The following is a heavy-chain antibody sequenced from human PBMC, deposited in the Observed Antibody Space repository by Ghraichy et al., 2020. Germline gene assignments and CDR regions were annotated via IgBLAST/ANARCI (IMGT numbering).Heavy chain of an antibody. D-gene: IGHD2-2*01. CDR2: INSDGSST. Sequence: GGSLRLSCVASGFTFSSYWMHWVRQAPGKGLVWVSRINSDGSSTSYADSVKGRFTISRDNAKNTLYLQMNSLRAEDTAVYYCARAERYCSSTSCYLYYYYYYMDVWGKGTTVTVSS. CDR3: ARAERYCSSTSCYLYYYYYYMDV. J-gene: IGHJ6*03. CDR1: GFTFSSYW. V-gene: IGHV3-74*01.